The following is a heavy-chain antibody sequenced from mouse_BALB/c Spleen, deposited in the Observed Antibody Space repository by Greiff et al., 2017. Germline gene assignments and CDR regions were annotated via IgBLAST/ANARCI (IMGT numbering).Heavy chain of an antibody. CDR1: GYTFTDYE. J-gene: IGHJ3*01. CDR2: IDPETGGT. V-gene: IGHV1-15*01. Sequence: VQLQESGAELVRPGASVTLSCKASGYTFTDYEMHWVKQTPVHGLEWIGAIDPETGGTAYNQKFKGKATLTADKSSSTAYMELRSLTSEDSAVYYCTRDYGSSYAFAYWGQGTLVTVSA. D-gene: IGHD1-1*01. CDR3: TRDYGSSYAFAY.